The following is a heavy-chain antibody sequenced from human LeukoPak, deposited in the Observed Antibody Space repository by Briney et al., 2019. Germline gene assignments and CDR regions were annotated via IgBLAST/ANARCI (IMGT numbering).Heavy chain of an antibody. CDR1: GFTFSSYS. CDR3: ARVGVWVGATADDAFDI. CDR2: ISSSSSYI. D-gene: IGHD1-26*01. V-gene: IGHV3-21*01. Sequence: GGSLRLSCAASGFTFSSYSMNWVRQAPGKGLEWVSSISSSSSYIYYADSVKGRFNISRDNAKNSLYLQMNSLRAEDTAVYYCARVGVWVGATADDAFDIWGQGTMVTVSS. J-gene: IGHJ3*02.